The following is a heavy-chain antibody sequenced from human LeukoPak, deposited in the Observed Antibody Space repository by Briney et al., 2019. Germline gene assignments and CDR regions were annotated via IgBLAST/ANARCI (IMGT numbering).Heavy chain of an antibody. Sequence: PSETLSLTCTVSGGSISSYYWSWIRQPPGKGLEWIGYIYYSGSTNYNPSLKSRVTMSVDTSKNQLSLNLKSVTPEDTAVYYCARNLIPEQLVLNFWGQGTLVTVSS. CDR2: IYYSGST. V-gene: IGHV4-59*01. J-gene: IGHJ4*02. CDR3: ARNLIPEQLVLNF. D-gene: IGHD6-13*01. CDR1: GGSISSYY.